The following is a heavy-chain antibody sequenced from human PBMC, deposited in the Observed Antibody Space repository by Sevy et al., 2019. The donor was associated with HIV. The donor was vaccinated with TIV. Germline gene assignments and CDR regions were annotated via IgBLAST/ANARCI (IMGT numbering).Heavy chain of an antibody. CDR3: ARATYSFLYIFDY. Sequence: GGSLRLSCAASGFTFSDDYMSWIRQAPGKGLEWVSYISSSGSTIYYADSEKGRFTISRDNAKNSLYLQMNSLRAEDTAVYYCARATYSFLYIFDYWGQGTLVTVSS. J-gene: IGHJ4*02. CDR2: ISSSGSTI. D-gene: IGHD5-12*01. CDR1: GFTFSDDY. V-gene: IGHV3-11*04.